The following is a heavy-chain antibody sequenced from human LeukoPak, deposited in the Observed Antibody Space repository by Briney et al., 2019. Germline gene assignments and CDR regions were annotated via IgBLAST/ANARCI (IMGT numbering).Heavy chain of an antibody. Sequence: GGSLRLSCAASGFTFTSYGMSWVRQAPGKGLEWVSAISGSGGSTYYADSVKGRFTISRDNSKNTLYLQMNSLRAEDTAVYYCAKGTIKTTFDIWGQGTMVTVSS. D-gene: IGHD4-17*01. CDR2: ISGSGGST. J-gene: IGHJ3*02. CDR3: AKGTIKTTFDI. CDR1: GFTFTSYG. V-gene: IGHV3-23*01.